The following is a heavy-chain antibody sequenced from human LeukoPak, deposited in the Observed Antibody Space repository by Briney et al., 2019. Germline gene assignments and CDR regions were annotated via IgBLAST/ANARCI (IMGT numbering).Heavy chain of an antibody. CDR1: GFTFGDYA. D-gene: IGHD2-15*01. V-gene: IGHV3-49*04. Sequence: GSLRLSCTVSGFTFGDYAMGWVRQAPGKGLEWVGLIRRKVSGATTEYAASVKGRFTISRDDSKSIAYLQMNSLKTEDTAMYYCTRNIYCSGGSCSYYFDYLGQGTLVTVSS. CDR3: TRNIYCSGGSCSYYFDY. CDR2: IRRKVSGATT. J-gene: IGHJ4*02.